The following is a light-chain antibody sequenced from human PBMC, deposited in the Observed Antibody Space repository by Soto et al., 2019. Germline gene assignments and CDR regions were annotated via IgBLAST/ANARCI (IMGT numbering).Light chain of an antibody. J-gene: IGKJ1*01. CDR3: QQYDTYST. CDR2: KAS. Sequence: DIQMTQSPSTLSASVGDRVTITCRASQSVSSWLAWYQQKPGKAPKLLIYKASSLASGVPSRFSGSGSGTEFTLTISGLQPDDFATYYCQQYDTYSTFGQGTKVEVK. V-gene: IGKV1-5*03. CDR1: QSVSSW.